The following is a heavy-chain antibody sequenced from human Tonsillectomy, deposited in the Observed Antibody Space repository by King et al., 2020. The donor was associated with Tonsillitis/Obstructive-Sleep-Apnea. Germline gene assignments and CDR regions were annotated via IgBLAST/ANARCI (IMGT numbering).Heavy chain of an antibody. Sequence: QLQESGPGLVKPSVTLSLTCTVSGGSISSSSYYWGWIRQPPGKGLEWIGSIYYSGSTYYNPSLKSRVTISVDTSKNQFSLKLSSVTAADTAVYYCARPDTPMVTFDFWGQGTLVTVSS. CDR1: GGSISSSSYY. D-gene: IGHD5-18*01. CDR2: IYYSGST. V-gene: IGHV4-39*01. J-gene: IGHJ4*02. CDR3: ARPDTPMVTFDF.